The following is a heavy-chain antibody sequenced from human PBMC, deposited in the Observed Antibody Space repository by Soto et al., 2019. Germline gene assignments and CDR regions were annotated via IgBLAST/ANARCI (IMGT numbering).Heavy chain of an antibody. CDR2: INHSGAT. V-gene: IGHV4-34*01. Sequence: ASETLSLTCAVYGGSFSGYYWSWSRQPPGEALEWIGEINHSGATNYNPSLKSQVTISVDTSKNQFSLKLTSVTAADTAVYYCARAKVVSATFYYSYYMDVWGKGTTVTVSS. CDR3: ARAKVVSATFYYSYYMDV. J-gene: IGHJ6*03. D-gene: IGHD2-15*01. CDR1: GGSFSGYY.